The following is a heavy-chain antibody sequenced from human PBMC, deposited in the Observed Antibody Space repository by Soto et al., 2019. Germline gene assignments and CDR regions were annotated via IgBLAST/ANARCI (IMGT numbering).Heavy chain of an antibody. J-gene: IGHJ3*02. D-gene: IGHD2-15*01. V-gene: IGHV3-48*01. CDR3: ARELSPWDIVVVVSATHPLDAFAI. CDR2: ISSSSSTI. CDR1: GFTFSSYS. Sequence: HPGGSLRLSCAASGFTFSSYSMNWVRQAPGKGLEWVSYISSSSSTIYYADSVKGRFTISRDNAKNSLYLQMNSLRAEDTAVYYCARELSPWDIVVVVSATHPLDAFAIWGQGTMVTVSS.